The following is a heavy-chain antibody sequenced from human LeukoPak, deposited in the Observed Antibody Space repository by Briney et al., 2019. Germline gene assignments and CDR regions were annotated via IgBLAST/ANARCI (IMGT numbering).Heavy chain of an antibody. D-gene: IGHD3-22*01. CDR1: GGSFSGYY. CDR3: ARMMKITMIVVVYCDY. CDR2: INHSGST. J-gene: IGHJ4*02. Sequence: KTSETLSLTCAVYGGSFSGYYWSWIRQPPGKGLEWIGEINHSGSTNYNPSLKSRVTISVDTSKNQFSLKLSSVTAADTAVYYCARMMKITMIVVVYCDYWGQGTLVTVSS. V-gene: IGHV4-34*01.